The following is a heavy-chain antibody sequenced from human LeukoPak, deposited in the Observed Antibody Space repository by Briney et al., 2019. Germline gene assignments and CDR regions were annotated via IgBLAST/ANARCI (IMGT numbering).Heavy chain of an antibody. D-gene: IGHD6-19*01. Sequence: ASVKVSCKASGYTFNSYYMHWVRQAPGQGLEWMAIINPSGDSRSYAQKFQDRVTMTRDTSTSTVYMEVSSLRSEDTAVYFCAMGRQWLEDWFDPWGQGTLVTVSS. CDR2: INPSGDSR. V-gene: IGHV1-46*02. J-gene: IGHJ5*02. CDR1: GYTFNSYY. CDR3: AMGRQWLEDWFDP.